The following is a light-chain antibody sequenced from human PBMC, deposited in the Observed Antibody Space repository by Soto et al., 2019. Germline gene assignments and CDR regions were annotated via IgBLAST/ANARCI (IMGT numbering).Light chain of an antibody. J-gene: IGKJ1*01. V-gene: IGKV1-5*01. Sequence: DIQMTQSPSTLSASVGDRVSITCRASQSISSWLAWYQQKPGKAPKLLIYDASSLESGVPSRFSGSGSGTEFTLTISSLQDDDFATYYCQQYNSYSTFGQGTKVDIK. CDR1: QSISSW. CDR3: QQYNSYST. CDR2: DAS.